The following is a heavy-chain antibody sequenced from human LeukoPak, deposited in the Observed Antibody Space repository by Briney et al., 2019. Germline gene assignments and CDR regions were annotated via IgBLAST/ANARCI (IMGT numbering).Heavy chain of an antibody. CDR2: MNPNSGNT. V-gene: IGHV1-8*01. J-gene: IGHJ4*02. CDR3: ARGIREQLVIWSDY. Sequence: ASVKVSCKASGYTFTSYDINWVRQATGQGLEWMGWMNPNSGNTGYAQKFQGRVTMTRNTSISTAYMELSSPRSEDTAVYYCARGIREQLVIWSDYWGQGTLVTVSS. CDR1: GYTFTSYD. D-gene: IGHD6-13*01.